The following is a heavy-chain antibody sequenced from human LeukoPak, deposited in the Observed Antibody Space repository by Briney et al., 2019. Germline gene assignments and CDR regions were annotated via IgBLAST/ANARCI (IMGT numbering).Heavy chain of an antibody. D-gene: IGHD3-16*01. V-gene: IGHV4-39*07. J-gene: IGHJ4*02. CDR1: GGSISSSSYY. Sequence: TPSETLSLTCTVSGGSISSSSYYCGWIRQPPGKGLEWIGSIYYSGSNYYNTSLKSRVNISVDQSKNQFSLKLSSVTAADTAVYYCARDLIMNGFDYWGQGTLVTVSS. CDR2: IYYSGSN. CDR3: ARDLIMNGFDY.